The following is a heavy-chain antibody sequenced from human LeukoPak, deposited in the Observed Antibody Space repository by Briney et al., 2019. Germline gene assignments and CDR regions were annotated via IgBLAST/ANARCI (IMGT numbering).Heavy chain of an antibody. CDR2: ISAYNSNT. J-gene: IGHJ5*02. D-gene: IGHD4-17*01. CDR3: ASHYGDYEDWDFWFDP. Sequence: ASVKVSCKASGYTFTSYGISWVRQAPGQGLEWMGWISAYNSNTNYAQKLQDRVTMTTDTSTSTAYMELRSLRSDDTAVYYCASHYGDYEDWDFWFDPWGQGTLVTVSS. V-gene: IGHV1-18*04. CDR1: GYTFTSYG.